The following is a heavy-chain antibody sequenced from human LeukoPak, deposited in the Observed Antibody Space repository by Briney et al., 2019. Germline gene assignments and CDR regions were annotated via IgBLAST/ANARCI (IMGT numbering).Heavy chain of an antibody. CDR2: IYHSGST. D-gene: IGHD3-3*01. CDR3: ARSGGRYDFWSGYYNDY. Sequence: SETLSLTCAVSGYSISSGYYWGWIRQPPGKGLEWIGSIYHSGSTYYNPSLKSRVTISVDTSKNQFSLKLSSVTAADTAVYYCARSGGRYDFWSGYYNDYWGQGTLVTVSS. J-gene: IGHJ4*02. V-gene: IGHV4-38-2*01. CDR1: GYSISSGYY.